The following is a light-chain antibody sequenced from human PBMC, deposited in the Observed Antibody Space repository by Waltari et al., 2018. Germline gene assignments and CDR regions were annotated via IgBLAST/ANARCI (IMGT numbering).Light chain of an antibody. CDR3: QKYNSAPSIFT. CDR2: AAS. V-gene: IGKV1-27*01. J-gene: IGKJ3*01. CDR1: QGISNY. Sequence: DIQMTQSPSSLSASVGDRVTITCRARQGISNYLAWYQQKPGKVPKLLIYAASTLQSGVPSRFSGSGSGTDFTLTISSLQPEDVATYYCQKYNSAPSIFTFGPGTKVDIK.